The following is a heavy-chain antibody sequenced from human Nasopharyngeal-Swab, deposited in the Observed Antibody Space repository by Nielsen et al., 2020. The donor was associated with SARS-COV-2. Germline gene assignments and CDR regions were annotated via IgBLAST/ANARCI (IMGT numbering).Heavy chain of an antibody. CDR1: GGTFSSYA. CDR2: IIPIFGTA. J-gene: IGHJ6*02. D-gene: IGHD1-26*01. V-gene: IGHV1-69*13. Sequence: SVKVSCKASGGTFSSYAISWVRQAPGQGLEWMGGIIPIFGTANYAQKFQGRVTITADESTSTAYMELSSLRSEDTAVYYCATYSGSYSGVDYYYGMDVWGQGTTVAVSS. CDR3: ATYSGSYSGVDYYYGMDV.